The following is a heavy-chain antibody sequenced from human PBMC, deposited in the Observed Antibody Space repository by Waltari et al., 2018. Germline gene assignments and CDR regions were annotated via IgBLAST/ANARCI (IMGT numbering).Heavy chain of an antibody. CDR2: IWYDGSKK. D-gene: IGHD6-13*01. CDR1: GFTFSSYG. J-gene: IGHJ4*02. Sequence: QVQLVESGGGVVQPGRSLRLSCAASGFTFSSYGMHWVRQAPGKGLEWVAVIWYDGSKKYYAYSVKGRFTISRDNSKNTLYLQMNSLRAEDTAVYYCARALLIAAAGQFGYWGQGTLVTVSS. CDR3: ARALLIAAAGQFGY. V-gene: IGHV3-33*01.